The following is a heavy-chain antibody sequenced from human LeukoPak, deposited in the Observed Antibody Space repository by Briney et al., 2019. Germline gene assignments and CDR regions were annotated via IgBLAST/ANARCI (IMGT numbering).Heavy chain of an antibody. V-gene: IGHV6-1*01. CDR2: TYYRSKWHN. CDR3: ARDHPLYSSGWTHWFDP. J-gene: IGHJ5*02. CDR1: GDSVSSNSAA. D-gene: IGHD6-19*01. Sequence: SQTLSLTCAISGDSVSSNSAAWNWIRQSPSRGLEWLGRTYYRSKWHNDYAVSVKSRITINPDTSKNQFSLQLNSVTPEDTAVDYCARDHPLYSSGWTHWFDPWGQGTLVNVSS.